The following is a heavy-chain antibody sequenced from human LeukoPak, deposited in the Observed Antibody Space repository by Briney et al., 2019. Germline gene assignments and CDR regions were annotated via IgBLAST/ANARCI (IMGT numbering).Heavy chain of an antibody. Sequence: GGSLRLSCAASGFTFSSHWMHWVRQAPGKGLEWVGRIRSNPDGGTIDYAAPVKGRFTLSRDDSKTTLYLQMNSLQTEDTAVYYCATDFYDSTWGQGTLVTVSS. D-gene: IGHD3-22*01. CDR1: GFTFSSHW. CDR2: IRSNPDGGTI. CDR3: ATDFYDST. J-gene: IGHJ5*02. V-gene: IGHV3-15*07.